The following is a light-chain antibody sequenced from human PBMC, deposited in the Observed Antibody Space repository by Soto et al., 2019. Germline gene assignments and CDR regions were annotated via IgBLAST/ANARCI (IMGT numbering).Light chain of an antibody. V-gene: IGKV3-20*01. Sequence: EIVLTQSPGTLSVSPGERATLSCRASQSVRSNLAWYHQKPGQAPRLLIYGASSRATGIPDRFSGSASGTDFTLTINRLEPEDFAVYYCQLYGISPHFGQGTRLEIK. CDR2: GAS. J-gene: IGKJ5*01. CDR3: QLYGISPH. CDR1: QSVRSN.